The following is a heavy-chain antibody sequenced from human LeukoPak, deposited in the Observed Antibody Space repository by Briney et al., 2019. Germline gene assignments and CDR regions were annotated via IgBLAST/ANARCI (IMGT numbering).Heavy chain of an antibody. D-gene: IGHD3-22*01. CDR2: INWNSVSA. CDR3: AKGARSSSGYTTD. Sequence: GGSLRLSCAASGFTFDDYAMHWVRQAPGKGLEWVAGINWNSVSAVYADSLKGRLTISGDNAKNSLFLQMNSLKTEDTAFYYCAKGARSSSGYTTDWGQGILVTVSS. CDR1: GFTFDDYA. V-gene: IGHV3-9*01. J-gene: IGHJ4*02.